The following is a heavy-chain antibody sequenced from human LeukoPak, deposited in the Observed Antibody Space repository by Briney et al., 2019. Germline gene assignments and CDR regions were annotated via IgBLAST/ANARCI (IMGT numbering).Heavy chain of an antibody. Sequence: SETLSLSCSVFDGSMSRSNYFWGWIRPPPGKGLGWIGRGHHTGSTYYNASLDSRVTILLDTSKNQFALKLSSVTAADTAVYYCSRQRVYYSDSWGQGSLVTVSS. CDR2: GHHTGST. J-gene: IGHJ4*02. V-gene: IGHV4-39*01. CDR1: DGSMSRSNYF. CDR3: SRQRVYYSDS.